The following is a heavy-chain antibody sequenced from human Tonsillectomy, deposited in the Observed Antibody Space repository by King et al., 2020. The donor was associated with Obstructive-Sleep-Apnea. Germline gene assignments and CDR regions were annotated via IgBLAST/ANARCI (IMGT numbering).Heavy chain of an antibody. CDR3: AIIATRGRYFDY. D-gene: IGHD6-6*01. J-gene: IGHJ4*02. CDR2: IKEDGSEK. CDR1: GFTFSTYW. Sequence: QLVQSGGGLVQPGGSLRLSCAASGFTFSTYWMSWVRQAPGKGLEWVANIKEDGSEKYYVDSVKGRFTISRDNAENSLCLQMNSLSAEDTAVYYCAIIATRGRYFDYWGQGTLVTVSS. V-gene: IGHV3-7*03.